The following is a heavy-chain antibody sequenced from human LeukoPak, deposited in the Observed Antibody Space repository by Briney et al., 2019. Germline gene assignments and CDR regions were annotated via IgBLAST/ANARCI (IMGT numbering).Heavy chain of an antibody. CDR1: GFTFSSYS. V-gene: IGHV3-21*01. J-gene: IGHJ3*02. CDR2: ISIRSSYI. D-gene: IGHD3-22*01. CDR3: ARDLSGASYYDSSGYPADAFDI. Sequence: PGRSLRLSCAVSGFTFSSYSMNWVRQAPGKGLEWVSSISIRSSYIYYADSVKGRFTISRDNAKNSLYLQMNSLRAEDTAVYYCARDLSGASYYDSSGYPADAFDIWGQGTMVTVSS.